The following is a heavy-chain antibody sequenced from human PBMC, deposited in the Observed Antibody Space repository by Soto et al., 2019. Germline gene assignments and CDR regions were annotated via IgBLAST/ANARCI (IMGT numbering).Heavy chain of an antibody. CDR3: ATSAPNPYSGSYGY. V-gene: IGHV5-10-1*01. J-gene: IGHJ4*02. CDR2: IDPSDSYT. CDR1: GYTFTSYY. Sequence: KVSCKASGYTFTSYYMHWVRQAPGQGLEWMGRIDPSDSYTNYSPSFQGHVTISADKSISTAYLQWSSLKASDTAMYYCATSAPNPYSGSYGYWGQGTLVTVSS. D-gene: IGHD1-26*01.